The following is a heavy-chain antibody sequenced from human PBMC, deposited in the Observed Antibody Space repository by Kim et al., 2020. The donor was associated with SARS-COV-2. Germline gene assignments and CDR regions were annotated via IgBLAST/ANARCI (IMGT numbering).Heavy chain of an antibody. D-gene: IGHD3-10*01. CDR3: ANLGHRSITLVRGVINYFDY. CDR2: ISGSGIST. V-gene: IGHV3-23*01. Sequence: GGSLRLSCAASEFTFSSYAMSWVRQAPGKGLEWVSGISGSGISTYYADSVKGRFTISRDNSKNTLYLQMNSLRAEDTAVYYCANLGHRSITLVRGVINYFDYWGQGTLVTVSS. J-gene: IGHJ4*02. CDR1: EFTFSSYA.